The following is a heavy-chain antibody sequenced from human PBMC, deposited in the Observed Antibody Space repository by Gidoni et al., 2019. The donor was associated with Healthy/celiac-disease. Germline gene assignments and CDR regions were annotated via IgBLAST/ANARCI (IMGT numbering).Heavy chain of an antibody. Sequence: QVQLQQWGAGLLKPSETLSLTCAVYGGSFSGYYWSWIRQPPGKGLEWIGEINHSGSTNYNPSLKSRVTISVDTSKNQFSLKLSSVTAADTAVYYCARGGLYWSGSGKFDPWGQGTLVTVSS. J-gene: IGHJ5*02. V-gene: IGHV4-34*01. D-gene: IGHD3-10*01. CDR1: GGSFSGYY. CDR2: INHSGST. CDR3: ARGGLYWSGSGKFDP.